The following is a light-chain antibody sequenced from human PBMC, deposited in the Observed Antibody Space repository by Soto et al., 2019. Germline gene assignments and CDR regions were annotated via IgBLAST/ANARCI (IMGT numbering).Light chain of an antibody. Sequence: EIVMTQSPATLSVSPGARATLSCRASQRVSFNVAWYQQRPGQAPRLLIYAASTRAPGIPARFSGTGSGTQFTLTISSLQSEDFAVYYCQQYNDWPPYTFGQGTKVEIK. CDR3: QQYNDWPPYT. V-gene: IGKV3-15*01. J-gene: IGKJ2*01. CDR1: QRVSFN. CDR2: AAS.